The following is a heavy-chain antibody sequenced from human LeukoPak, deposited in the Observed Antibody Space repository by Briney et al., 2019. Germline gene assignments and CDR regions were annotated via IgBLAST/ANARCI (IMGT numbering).Heavy chain of an antibody. J-gene: IGHJ5*02. CDR3: ARDRTYCSSTSCYESLGFDP. Sequence: PSETLSLTCAVSGGSISSYYWSWIRQPPGKGLEWIGYIYYSGSTNYNPSLKSRVTISVDTSKNQFSLKLSSVIAADTAVYYCARDRTYCSSTSCYESLGFDPWGQGTLVTVSS. CDR1: GGSISSYY. D-gene: IGHD2-2*01. V-gene: IGHV4-59*01. CDR2: IYYSGST.